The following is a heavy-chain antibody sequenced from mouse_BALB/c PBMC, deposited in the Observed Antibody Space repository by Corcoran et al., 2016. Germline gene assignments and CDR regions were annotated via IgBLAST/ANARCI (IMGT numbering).Heavy chain of an antibody. CDR3: ARKGYYGNSWFAY. V-gene: IGHV1-9*01. Sequence: QVQLQQSGAELMKPGASVKISCKATGYTFSSYWIEWVKQRPGHGLEWIGEILPGSGSTNYNEKFKGKATFTADTSSNTAYMQLSSLTSEDSAVYYCARKGYYGNSWFAYWGQGTLVTVSA. CDR2: ILPGSGST. J-gene: IGHJ3*01. D-gene: IGHD2-1*01. CDR1: GYTFSSYW.